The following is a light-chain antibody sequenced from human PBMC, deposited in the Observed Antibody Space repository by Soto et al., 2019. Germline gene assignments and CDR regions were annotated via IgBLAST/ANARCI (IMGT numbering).Light chain of an antibody. CDR2: EGS. CDR1: SDVGSYNL. CDR3: CSYVGSTTWV. V-gene: IGLV2-23*01. J-gene: IGLJ3*02. Sequence: QSALTQPASVSGSPGQSITISCTGSSDVGSYNLVSWYQQHPGKAPKLMIYEGSRRPSGVSNRFSGSKSGNTASLTISGLQAEDEADYYCCSYVGSTTWVFGGGTQLTVL.